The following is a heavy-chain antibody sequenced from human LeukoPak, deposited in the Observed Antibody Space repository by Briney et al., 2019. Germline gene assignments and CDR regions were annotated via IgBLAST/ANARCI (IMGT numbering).Heavy chain of an antibody. CDR1: GYTFTRYG. CDR3: ARGIKVVPAALYRGSVSYYYYMDV. Sequence: ASVKVSCKASGYTFTRYGISWVRQAPGQGLEWMGWISAYNGNTNYAQKLQGRVTMTTDTSTSTAYMELRSLRSDDTAVYYCARGIKVVPAALYRGSVSYYYYMDVWGKGTTVTVSS. J-gene: IGHJ6*03. D-gene: IGHD2-2*01. CDR2: ISAYNGNT. V-gene: IGHV1-18*01.